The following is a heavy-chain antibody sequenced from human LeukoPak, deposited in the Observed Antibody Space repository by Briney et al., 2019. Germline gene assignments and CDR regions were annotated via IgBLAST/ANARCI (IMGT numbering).Heavy chain of an antibody. CDR2: IYHSGST. V-gene: IGHV4-30-2*01. Sequence: SETLSLTCAVSGGSISSGGYSWSWIRQPPGKGLEWIGYIYHSGSTYYNPSLKSRVTISVDRSKNQFSLKLSSVTAADTAVYYCARESPYYGSGSYPYMDVWGKGTTVTVSS. D-gene: IGHD3-10*01. J-gene: IGHJ6*03. CDR3: ARESPYYGSGSYPYMDV. CDR1: GGSISSGGYS.